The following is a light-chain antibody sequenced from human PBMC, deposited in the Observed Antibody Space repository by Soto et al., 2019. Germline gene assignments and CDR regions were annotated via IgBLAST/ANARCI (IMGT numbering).Light chain of an antibody. CDR3: QQYNKWPLT. CDR2: GAS. V-gene: IGKV3-15*01. J-gene: IGKJ4*01. Sequence: EIVITQSPPTLSVSPGERATLSCRASQSVSSNLAWYQQKPGQAPRLLIYGASTRATGIPARFSGSGSGTEFTLTISSLQSEDFAVYYCQQYNKWPLTFGGGTKVDI. CDR1: QSVSSN.